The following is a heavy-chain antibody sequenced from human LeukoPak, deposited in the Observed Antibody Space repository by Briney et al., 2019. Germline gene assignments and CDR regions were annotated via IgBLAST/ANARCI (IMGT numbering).Heavy chain of an antibody. Sequence: GGSLRLSCAASGFTFSSYAMTWVRQVPGKGLEWVSGISGSGGRTYYADSAKGRFTISRDNSKNTLYLQMNSLRAEDTAVYYCAKAAPYDYGDYLNWFDPWGQGTLVTVSS. CDR1: GFTFSSYA. CDR2: ISGSGGRT. D-gene: IGHD4-17*01. CDR3: AKAAPYDYGDYLNWFDP. V-gene: IGHV3-23*01. J-gene: IGHJ5*02.